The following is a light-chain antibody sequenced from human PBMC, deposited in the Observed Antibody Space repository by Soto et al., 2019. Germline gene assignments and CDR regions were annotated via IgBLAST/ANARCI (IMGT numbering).Light chain of an antibody. Sequence: EMVMTHYPASLSGRSRERATLSCRASQSVNRKLACYQQKPGQAPRLLIYGASNRATGIPDRFSGSGSGTDFTLTIIRLEPEDFAVYYCQQYCRSGTFGQGTKVDI. CDR3: QQYCRSGT. V-gene: IGKV3-20*01. J-gene: IGKJ1*01. CDR2: GAS. CDR1: QSVNRK.